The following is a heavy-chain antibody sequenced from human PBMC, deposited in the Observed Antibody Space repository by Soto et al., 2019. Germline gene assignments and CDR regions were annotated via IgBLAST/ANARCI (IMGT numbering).Heavy chain of an antibody. Sequence: SQTLSLTCAISGDSVSSDSAAWNWIRQSPSRGLEWLGRTYYRSKWYYSYAVSLKSRMTINPDTSKNQFSLQLNSVTPDDTAVYYCARGSTVTTGFDYWGQATLVTVSS. CDR2: TYYRSKWYY. J-gene: IGHJ4*02. D-gene: IGHD4-17*01. CDR3: ARGSTVTTGFDY. CDR1: GDSVSSDSAA. V-gene: IGHV6-1*01.